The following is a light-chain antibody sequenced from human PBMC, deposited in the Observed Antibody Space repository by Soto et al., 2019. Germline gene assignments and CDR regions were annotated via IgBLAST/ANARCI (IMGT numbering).Light chain of an antibody. CDR1: QSLANSF. V-gene: IGKV3-20*01. Sequence: EFVLTQSPGTLSLSPCERATLSCSASQSLANSFIAWYQQKPGQAPRLLIYDTSSRASGIPDRFSGSGFGTDFTLTISRLETEDFAVFYCQQYGTSEIIFGQGTRLEIK. CDR2: DTS. J-gene: IGKJ5*01. CDR3: QQYGTSEII.